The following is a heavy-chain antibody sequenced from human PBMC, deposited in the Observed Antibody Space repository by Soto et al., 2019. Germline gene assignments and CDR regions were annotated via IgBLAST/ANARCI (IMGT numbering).Heavy chain of an antibody. CDR1: GGSISSGDYY. CDR3: ARGSGSCDY. D-gene: IGHD2-15*01. Sequence: PSETLSLTCTVSGGSISSGDYYWSWIRQPPGKGLEFLGYIYYTENTYYNPSLKSRVTISVDTSKNQFSLKPSSVTAADTAVYYCARGSGSCDYWGQGTLVTVSS. CDR2: IYYTENT. V-gene: IGHV4-30-4*01. J-gene: IGHJ4*02.